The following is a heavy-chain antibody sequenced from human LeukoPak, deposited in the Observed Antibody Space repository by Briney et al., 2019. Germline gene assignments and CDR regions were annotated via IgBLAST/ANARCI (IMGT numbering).Heavy chain of an antibody. J-gene: IGHJ4*02. CDR2: ISGSGGST. Sequence: GGSLRLSGAASGFTFSSYGMSWVRQAPGKGLDWVSAISGSGGSTYYADSVKGRFTISRDNSKNTLYLQMNSLRAEDTAVYYCAKSRDVMIVVVITYYFDYWGQGTLVTVSS. D-gene: IGHD3-22*01. CDR1: GFTFSSYG. CDR3: AKSRDVMIVVVITYYFDY. V-gene: IGHV3-23*01.